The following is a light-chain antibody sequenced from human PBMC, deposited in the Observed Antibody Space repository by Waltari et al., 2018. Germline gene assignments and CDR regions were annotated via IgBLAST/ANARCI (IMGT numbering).Light chain of an antibody. Sequence: QSALTQPPSASASPGQSVTISCTGTSSDVGGYTYVSWYQQHPGKAPNLMIYEVSKRPSGVPDRFSGSKSGNTASLTVSGLQAEDEADYYCSSYAGSNNFVFGTGTKVTVL. CDR3: SSYAGSNNFV. V-gene: IGLV2-8*01. J-gene: IGLJ1*01. CDR1: SSDVGGYTY. CDR2: EVS.